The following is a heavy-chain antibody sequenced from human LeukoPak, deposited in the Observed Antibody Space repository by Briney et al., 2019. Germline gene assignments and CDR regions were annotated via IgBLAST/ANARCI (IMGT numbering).Heavy chain of an antibody. V-gene: IGHV1-69*04. D-gene: IGHD3-16*02. CDR3: ARDWSYYDYVWGSYRPSGMDV. CDR2: IIPILGIA. Sequence: SVKVSCKASGGTFSSYAISWERQAPGQGLEWMGRIIPILGIANYAQKFQGRVTITADKSTSTAYMELSSLRSEDTAVYYCARDWSYYDYVWGSYRPSGMDVWGQGTTVTVSS. J-gene: IGHJ6*02. CDR1: GGTFSSYA.